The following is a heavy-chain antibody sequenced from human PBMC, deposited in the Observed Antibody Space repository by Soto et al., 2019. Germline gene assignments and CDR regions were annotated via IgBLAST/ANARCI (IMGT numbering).Heavy chain of an antibody. D-gene: IGHD1-26*01. CDR1: GVSITSYD. CDR3: ARETHAGFPHYFDP. J-gene: IGHJ5*02. V-gene: IGHV4-59*01. CDR2: TAYTGNT. Sequence: WETLSLTCGVSGVSITSYDWSWIRQFPGKGPEWMAYTAYTGNTNYNPSLKSRVTISMDTSKNQSSLKLTSMTAEDTAVYYCARETHAGFPHYFDPSGQATLATVSS.